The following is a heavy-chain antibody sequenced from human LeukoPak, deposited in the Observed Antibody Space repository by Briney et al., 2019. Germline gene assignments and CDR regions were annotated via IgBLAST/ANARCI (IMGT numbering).Heavy chain of an antibody. Sequence: PGGSLRLSCAASGFTFSSYSMNWVRQAPGKGLEWVSYISSNSSTIFYADSVKGRFTISRDNAKNSLYLQMNSLRAEDTAVYYCARERKRITIFGVAHRARYFDYWGQGTLVTVSS. CDR1: GFTFSSYS. V-gene: IGHV3-48*01. CDR3: ARERKRITIFGVAHRARYFDY. CDR2: ISSNSSTI. D-gene: IGHD3-3*01. J-gene: IGHJ4*02.